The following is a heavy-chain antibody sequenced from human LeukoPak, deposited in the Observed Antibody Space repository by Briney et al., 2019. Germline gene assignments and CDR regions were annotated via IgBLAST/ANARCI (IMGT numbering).Heavy chain of an antibody. Sequence: SETLSLTCAVSGGSISSGGYSWSWIRQPPGKGLEWIGYIYHSGSTYYNPSLKSRVTISVDRSKNQFSLKLSSVTAEDTAVYYCARKETFDIWGQGTMVTVSS. CDR3: ARKETFDI. J-gene: IGHJ3*02. CDR1: GGSISSGGYS. V-gene: IGHV4-30-2*01. CDR2: IYHSGST.